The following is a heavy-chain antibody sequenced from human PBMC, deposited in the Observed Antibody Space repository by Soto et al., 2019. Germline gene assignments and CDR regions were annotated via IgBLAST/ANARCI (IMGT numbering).Heavy chain of an antibody. CDR2: INAGNGNT. D-gene: IGHD4-17*01. CDR1: GYTFTSYA. Sequence: SVKVSFKASGYTFTSYAMHWVRQAPGQRLKWMGWINAGNGNTKYSQKFQGRVTITRDTSASTAYMELSSLRSEDTAVYYCARAYADDAFDIWGQGTMVTVSS. J-gene: IGHJ3*02. V-gene: IGHV1-3*01. CDR3: ARAYADDAFDI.